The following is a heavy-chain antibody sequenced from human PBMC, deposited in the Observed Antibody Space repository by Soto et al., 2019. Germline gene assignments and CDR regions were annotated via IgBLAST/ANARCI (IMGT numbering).Heavy chain of an antibody. J-gene: IGHJ4*02. CDR2: IHSAGTT. CDR1: GDSISGHY. V-gene: IGHV4-59*08. CDR3: VRGEWERRSFDD. D-gene: IGHD1-1*01. Sequence: QVQLRESGPGLVTPSETLSVTCTVSGDSISGHYWSWIRRPPGKGLEWIGYIHSAGTTNYNASLKSRVTLSLDTSKNVFSMRLTSVTAADTAVYYCVRGEWERRSFDDWGQGTLVTVSS.